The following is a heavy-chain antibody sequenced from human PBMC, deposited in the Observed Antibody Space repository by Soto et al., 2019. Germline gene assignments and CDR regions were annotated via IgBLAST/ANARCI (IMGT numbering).Heavy chain of an antibody. CDR1: GYTFTSYG. J-gene: IGHJ6*02. Sequence: QVQLVQSGAEVKKPGASVKVSCKASGYTFTSYGISWVRQAPGQGLEWMGWISAYNGNTNYAQKLQGRVTMTTDTSTSTAYMELRSLRSDDTAVYYCAREKELRFLEWSHYGMDVWDQGTTVTVSS. V-gene: IGHV1-18*01. CDR3: AREKELRFLEWSHYGMDV. CDR2: ISAYNGNT. D-gene: IGHD3-3*01.